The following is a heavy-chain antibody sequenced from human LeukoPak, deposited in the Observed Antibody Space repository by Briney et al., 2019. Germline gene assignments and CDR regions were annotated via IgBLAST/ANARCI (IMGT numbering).Heavy chain of an antibody. CDR3: ARGGTIPSDY. CDR1: GFTFSSYW. D-gene: IGHD2-15*01. CDR2: IKLDGSDK. V-gene: IGHV3-7*01. Sequence: PGGSLRLSCAASGFTFSSYWVTWVRQAPGEGLEWVANIKLDGSDKYYVDSVKGRFTISRDNAKNSLYLQMTSMRAEDAAVYYCARGGTIPSDYWGRGTLVTVSS. J-gene: IGHJ4*02.